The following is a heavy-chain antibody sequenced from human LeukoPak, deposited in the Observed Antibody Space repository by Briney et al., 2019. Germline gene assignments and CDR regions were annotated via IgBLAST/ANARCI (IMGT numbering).Heavy chain of an antibody. Sequence: GGSLRLSCAASGFTVSSNYMSWVRQAPGKGLEWVSVIYSGGSTYYADSVKGRFTISRDNSKNTLYLQMNSLRAEDTAVYYCARIIALAGNGPPYWYFDLWGRGTLVTVSS. CDR2: IYSGGST. CDR1: GFTVSSNY. J-gene: IGHJ2*01. D-gene: IGHD6-19*01. CDR3: ARIIALAGNGPPYWYFDL. V-gene: IGHV3-53*01.